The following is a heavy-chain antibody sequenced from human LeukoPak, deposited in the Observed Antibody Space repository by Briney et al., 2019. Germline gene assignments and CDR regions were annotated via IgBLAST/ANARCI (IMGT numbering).Heavy chain of an antibody. J-gene: IGHJ4*02. D-gene: IGHD4-23*01. CDR1: GYTFTSYA. CDR2: MNPNSGNT. CDR3: ARVYRQLRPYYFDY. Sequence: ASVKVSCQASGYTFTSYAINWVRQATGQGLEWMGWMNPNSGNTGYAQKFQGRVTMTRNTSIRTGYMEVSSLRSEDTAVYYCARVYRQLRPYYFDYWGQGTLVTVSS. V-gene: IGHV1-8*01.